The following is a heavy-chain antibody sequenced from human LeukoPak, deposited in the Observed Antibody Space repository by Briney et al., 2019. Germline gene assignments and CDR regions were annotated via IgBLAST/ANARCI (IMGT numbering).Heavy chain of an antibody. CDR1: GFTFSSYW. V-gene: IGHV3-74*01. CDR2: INTDGSST. Sequence: GGSLRLSCAASGFTFSSYWMHWVRQAPGKGLVWVSRINTDGSSTSYADSVKGRFTISRDNAKNTLYLQMNSLRAEDTAVYYCASAYAGIAAADIDFDYWGQGTLVTVSS. J-gene: IGHJ4*02. D-gene: IGHD6-13*01. CDR3: ASAYAGIAAADIDFDY.